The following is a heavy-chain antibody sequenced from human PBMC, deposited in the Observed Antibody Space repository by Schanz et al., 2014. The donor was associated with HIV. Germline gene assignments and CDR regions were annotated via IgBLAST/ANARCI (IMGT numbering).Heavy chain of an antibody. D-gene: IGHD2-2*01. V-gene: IGHV3-33*01. Sequence: QVQLVESGGGVVQPGRSLRLSCAASGFTFRSYGMHWVRQAPGKGLEWVAVTWYDGSNKYYADSVKGRFTISRDNSKNTLFLQMNSLRAEDPAVYFCARDVAGCSGTSCYSDAFDIWGQGTLVTVSS. CDR2: TWYDGSNK. CDR3: ARDVAGCSGTSCYSDAFDI. CDR1: GFTFRSYG. J-gene: IGHJ3*02.